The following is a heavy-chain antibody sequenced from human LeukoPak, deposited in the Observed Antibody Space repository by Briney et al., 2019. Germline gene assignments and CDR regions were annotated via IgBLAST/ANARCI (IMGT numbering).Heavy chain of an antibody. J-gene: IGHJ4*02. CDR2: ISSTSSTI. Sequence: GGSLRLSCAASGFTLSSYSMNWVRQAPGKGLEWVSYISSTSSTIYYADSVKGRFTISRDNAKNSLYLQMNSLRAEDTAVYYCARGRRLGYCSSTSCLLVYWGQGTLVTVSS. D-gene: IGHD2-2*01. CDR3: ARGRRLGYCSSTSCLLVY. V-gene: IGHV3-48*01. CDR1: GFTLSSYS.